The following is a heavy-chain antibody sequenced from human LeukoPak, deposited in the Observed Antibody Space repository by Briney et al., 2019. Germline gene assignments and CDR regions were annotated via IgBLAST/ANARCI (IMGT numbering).Heavy chain of an antibody. D-gene: IGHD4-17*01. CDR2: IYHSGST. Sequence: SETLSLTCAVSGGSISSSNWWSWVRQPPGKGLEWIGEIYHSGSTNYNPSLKSRVTISVDTSKNQFSLKLSSVTAADTAVYYCASVGAHDAFDIWGQGTMVTVSS. CDR1: GGSISSSNW. CDR3: ASVGAHDAFDI. J-gene: IGHJ3*02. V-gene: IGHV4-4*02.